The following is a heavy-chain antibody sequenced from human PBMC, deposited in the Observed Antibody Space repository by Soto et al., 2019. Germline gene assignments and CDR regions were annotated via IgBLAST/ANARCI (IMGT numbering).Heavy chain of an antibody. J-gene: IGHJ6*02. CDR1: GGTFSSYA. CDR3: ARGGDGYNPTTYYYYGMDV. CDR2: IIPIFGTA. V-gene: IGHV1-69*01. Sequence: QVQLVQSGAEVKKPGSSVKVSCKASGGTFSSYAISWVRQAPGQGLEWMGGIIPIFGTANYAQKFQGRVTITADESTSTAYMELSSLRSEDTAVYYCARGGDGYNPTTYYYYGMDVWGQGTTVTVSS. D-gene: IGHD5-12*01.